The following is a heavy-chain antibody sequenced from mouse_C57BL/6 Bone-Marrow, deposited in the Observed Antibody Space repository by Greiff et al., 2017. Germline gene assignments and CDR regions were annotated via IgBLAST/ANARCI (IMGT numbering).Heavy chain of an antibody. Sequence: QVQLQQPGAELVKPGASVKMSCKASGYTFTSYWITWVKPRPGQGLEWIGDIYPGSGSTNYNEKFKSKATLTVDTSSSTAYMLLRSLTSEDSSVDYCARRGCLLRDFAYWGQGTTLTVS. CDR2: IYPGSGST. CDR1: GYTFTSYW. D-gene: IGHD2-3*01. V-gene: IGHV1-55*01. CDR3: ARRGCLLRDFAY. J-gene: IGHJ2*01.